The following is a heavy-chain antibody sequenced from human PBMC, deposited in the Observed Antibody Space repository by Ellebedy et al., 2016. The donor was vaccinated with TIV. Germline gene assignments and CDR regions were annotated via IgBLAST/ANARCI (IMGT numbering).Heavy chain of an antibody. V-gene: IGHV2-26*01. CDR3: ARTLRYCGGDCSFLVDF. D-gene: IGHD2-21*02. J-gene: IGHJ4*02. CDR2: IFLTDKE. Sequence: SGPTLVKPTETLTLTCTVSGFSLSTIIMGVSWFRQPPGKALEWLAPIFLTDKESYTTSLKRRLTISKETAKSQVFLTMINMDPVAAATYYCARTLRYCGGDCSFLVDFWGQGTLVTVSS. CDR1: GFSLSTIIMG.